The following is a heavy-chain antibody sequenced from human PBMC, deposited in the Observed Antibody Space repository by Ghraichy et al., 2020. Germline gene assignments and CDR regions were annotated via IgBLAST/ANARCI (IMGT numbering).Heavy chain of an antibody. CDR2: ISGSGGST. V-gene: IGHV3-23*01. Sequence: GGSLRLSCAASGFTFSSYAMSWVRQAPGKGLEWVSAISGSGGSTYYADSVKGRFTISRDNSKNTLYLQMNSLRAEDTAVYYCARHGYCSSTSCYTSYYYYYGMDVWGQGTTVTVSS. CDR1: GFTFSSYA. J-gene: IGHJ6*02. CDR3: ARHGYCSSTSCYTSYYYYYGMDV. D-gene: IGHD2-2*02.